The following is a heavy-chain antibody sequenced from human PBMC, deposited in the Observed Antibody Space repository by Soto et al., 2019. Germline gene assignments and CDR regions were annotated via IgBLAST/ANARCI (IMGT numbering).Heavy chain of an antibody. Sequence: SVKVSCKASGGTFSSYAISWVRQAPGQGLEWMGGIIPIFGTANYAQKFQGRVTITADKSTSTAYMELSSLRSEDTAVYYCAREMAVATNDAFDIWGQGTMVTVSS. CDR1: GGTFSSYA. J-gene: IGHJ3*02. CDR3: AREMAVATNDAFDI. V-gene: IGHV1-69*06. D-gene: IGHD6-19*01. CDR2: IIPIFGTA.